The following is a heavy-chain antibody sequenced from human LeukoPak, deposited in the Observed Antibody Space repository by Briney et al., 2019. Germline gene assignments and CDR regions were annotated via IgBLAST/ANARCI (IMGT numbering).Heavy chain of an antibody. J-gene: IGHJ4*02. D-gene: IGHD3-10*02. CDR1: GYSISSGYY. CDR3: ARDNVLPGGGDY. Sequence: SETLSLTCTVSGYSISSGYYWGWIRQPPGKGLEWIGSIYHSGSTYYNPSLKSRVTISVDTSKNQFSLKLSSVTAADTAVYYCARDNVLPGGGDYWGQGTLVTVSS. CDR2: IYHSGST. V-gene: IGHV4-38-2*02.